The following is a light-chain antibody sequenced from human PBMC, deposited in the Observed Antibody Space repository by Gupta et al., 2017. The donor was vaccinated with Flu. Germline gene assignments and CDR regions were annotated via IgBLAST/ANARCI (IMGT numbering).Light chain of an antibody. J-gene: IGKJ1*01. V-gene: IGKV3-11*01. CDR3: QQRSNWGGT. Sequence: PGERATLSCRASQSVSSYLAWYQQKPGQAPRLLIYDAPNRATGIPARFSGSGSGTDFTLSISSLEPEDFAVYYCQQRSNWGGTFGQGTKVEIK. CDR1: QSVSSY. CDR2: DAP.